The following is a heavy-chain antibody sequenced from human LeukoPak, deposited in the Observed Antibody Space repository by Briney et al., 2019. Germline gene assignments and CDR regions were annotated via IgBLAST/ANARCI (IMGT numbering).Heavy chain of an antibody. Sequence: SETLSLTXTVSGGSISSYYWSWIRQPAGKGLEWIGRIYTSGSTNYNPSLKSRVTMSVDTSKNQFSLKLSSVTAADTAVYYCARDKFVAAMATTGFDYWGQGTLVTVSS. CDR1: GGSISSYY. D-gene: IGHD5-18*01. CDR3: ARDKFVAAMATTGFDY. CDR2: IYTSGST. J-gene: IGHJ4*02. V-gene: IGHV4-4*07.